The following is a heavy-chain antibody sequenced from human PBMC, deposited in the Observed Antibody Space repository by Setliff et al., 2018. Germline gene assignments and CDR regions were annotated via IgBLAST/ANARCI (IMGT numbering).Heavy chain of an antibody. V-gene: IGHV7-4-1*02. CDR2: INTNTEKP. Sequence: RASVKVSCKASGYTFTSYAMNWVRQAPGQGLEWMGWINTNTEKPTYAQGFTGRYVFSLDTSVSTAYLQISSLKAEDTALYYCARASRFGTIVWKGDYYMDVWGRGTTVT. CDR1: GYTFTSYA. CDR3: ARASRFGTIVWKGDYYMDV. J-gene: IGHJ6*03. D-gene: IGHD2-15*01.